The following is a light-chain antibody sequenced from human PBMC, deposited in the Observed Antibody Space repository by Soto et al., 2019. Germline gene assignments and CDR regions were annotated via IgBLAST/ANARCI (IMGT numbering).Light chain of an antibody. CDR2: LEGSGSY. Sequence: QAVVTQSSSASATLGSSVKLTCTLSSGHSSYIIAWHQQQPGKAPRYLMKLEGSGSYNKGSGVPDRFSGSSSGDDRYLTISNLQSEDEADYYCETWDSNPSWVFGGGTKVSVL. CDR1: SGHSSYI. CDR3: ETWDSNPSWV. V-gene: IGLV4-60*03. J-gene: IGLJ3*02.